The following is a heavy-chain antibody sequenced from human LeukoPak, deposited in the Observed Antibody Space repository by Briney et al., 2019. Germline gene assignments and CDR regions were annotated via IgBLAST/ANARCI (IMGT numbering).Heavy chain of an antibody. Sequence: GGSLRLSCAASGFTFSSYAMSWVRQAPGKGLEWVSAISGSGGSTYYPDSVKGRFTISRDNSKNTLYLQMNSLRAEDTAVYYCAKDFSGYSYGYLSYFDYWGQGTLVTVSS. CDR3: AKDFSGYSYGYLSYFDY. J-gene: IGHJ4*02. CDR1: GFTFSSYA. V-gene: IGHV3-23*01. D-gene: IGHD5-18*01. CDR2: ISGSGGST.